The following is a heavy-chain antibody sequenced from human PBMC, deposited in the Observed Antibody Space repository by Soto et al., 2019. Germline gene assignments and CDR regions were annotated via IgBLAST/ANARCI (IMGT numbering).Heavy chain of an antibody. CDR2: IYYSGNT. D-gene: IGHD2-2*01. J-gene: IGHJ4*02. CDR1: GGSISSSCYY. V-gene: IGHV4-31*03. CDR3: ARVRCGSTSCRRIDY. Sequence: QVQLQESGPGLVKPSQTLSLTCTVSGGSISSSCYYWSWIRQHPGKGLEWIGYIYYSGNTHYNPFLRSRVIMSLITSKNPFSLKLNSVSAADTAVYYCARVRCGSTSCRRIDYWGQGTRVTVSS.